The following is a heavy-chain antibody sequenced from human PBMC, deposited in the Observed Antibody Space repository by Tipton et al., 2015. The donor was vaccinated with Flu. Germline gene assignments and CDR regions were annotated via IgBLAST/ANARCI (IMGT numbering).Heavy chain of an antibody. Sequence: TLSLTCAVYGGSFSGYYWSWIRQPPGKGLEWIGEINHSGSTNYNPSLKSRVTISVDTSKNQFSLKLSSVTAADTAVYYCARLIPRSSDTVTPYFDYWGQGTLVTVSS. CDR1: GGSFSGYY. CDR3: ARLIPRSSDTVTPYFDY. V-gene: IGHV4-34*01. J-gene: IGHJ4*02. CDR2: INHSGST. D-gene: IGHD4-11*01.